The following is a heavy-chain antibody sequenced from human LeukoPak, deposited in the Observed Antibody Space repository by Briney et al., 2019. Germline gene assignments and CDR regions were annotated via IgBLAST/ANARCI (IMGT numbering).Heavy chain of an antibody. CDR1: AFTFSGDA. Sequence: GGSLRLSCAASAFTFSGDAMSWVRQAPGKGLEWVSAISGSGGSTYYADSVKGRFTISRDNSKNTLYLQMNSLRAEDTAVYYWAKDSGDYDDSSGYYYLDYWGQGTLVTVSS. CDR2: ISGSGGST. D-gene: IGHD3-22*01. V-gene: IGHV3-23*01. CDR3: AKDSGDYDDSSGYYYLDY. J-gene: IGHJ4*02.